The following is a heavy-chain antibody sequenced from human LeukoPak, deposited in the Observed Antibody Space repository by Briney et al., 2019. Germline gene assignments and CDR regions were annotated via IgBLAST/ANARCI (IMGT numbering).Heavy chain of an antibody. CDR1: GGTFSSYA. CDR2: IVSIFGTA. CDR3: ARVRRDGYNLRYFDY. J-gene: IGHJ4*02. V-gene: IGHV1-69*13. D-gene: IGHD5-24*01. Sequence: ASVKVSCKASGGTFSSYAISWVRQAPGQGLEWMGGIVSIFGTANYAQKFQGRVTITADESTSTAYMELSSLRSEDTAVYYCARVRRDGYNLRYFDYWGQGTLVTVSS.